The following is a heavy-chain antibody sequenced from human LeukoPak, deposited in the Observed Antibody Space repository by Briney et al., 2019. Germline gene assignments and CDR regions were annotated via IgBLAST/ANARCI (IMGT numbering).Heavy chain of an antibody. J-gene: IGHJ4*02. Sequence: GGSLRLSCEASGFTFRNYSMTWVPKAPGNGHDWVANIKADGSQTYYMKSLKGRVTVSRDNARNSLLLQLGSLRADDTGVYYCARASLGGRDYHLDSWGQGTLVTVSS. CDR3: ARASLGGRDYHLDS. CDR1: GFTFRNYS. D-gene: IGHD4/OR15-4a*01. V-gene: IGHV3-7*01. CDR2: IKADGSQT.